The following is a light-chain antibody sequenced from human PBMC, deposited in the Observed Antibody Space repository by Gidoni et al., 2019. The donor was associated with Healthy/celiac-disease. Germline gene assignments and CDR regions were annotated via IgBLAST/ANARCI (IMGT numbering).Light chain of an antibody. Sequence: QSVLTQPPSASGTPGPRVTISCSGSSSNIGSNTVNWYQQPPGTAPKLLIYSNNQRPSGVPDRFSGSKAGTSASLAISGRQSEDEADYYCAAWDDSLNGYVFGTGTKVTVL. J-gene: IGLJ1*01. V-gene: IGLV1-44*01. CDR1: SSNIGSNT. CDR3: AAWDDSLNGYV. CDR2: SNN.